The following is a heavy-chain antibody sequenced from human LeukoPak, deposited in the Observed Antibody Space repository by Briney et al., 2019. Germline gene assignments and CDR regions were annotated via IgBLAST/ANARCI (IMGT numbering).Heavy chain of an antibody. CDR3: GYDSSGFYY. V-gene: IGHV4-34*01. D-gene: IGHD3-22*01. CDR1: GGSFSGYY. J-gene: IGHJ4*02. Sequence: SETLSLTCAVYGGSFSGYYWSWIRQPPGKGPEWIGEINHSGSTNYNPSLKSRVTISVDTSKNQFSLKLSSVTAADTAVYYCGYDSSGFYYWGQGTLVTVSS. CDR2: INHSGST.